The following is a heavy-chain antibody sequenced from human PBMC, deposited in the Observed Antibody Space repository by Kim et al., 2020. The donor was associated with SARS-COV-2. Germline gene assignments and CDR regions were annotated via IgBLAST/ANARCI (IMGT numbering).Heavy chain of an antibody. D-gene: IGHD6-13*01. Sequence: GGSLRLSCAASGFTFSSDAMSWVRQAPGKGLEWVSAISGSGGSTYYADSVKGRFTISRDNSKNTLYLQMNSLRAEDTAVDYCAKGPVGSSWYSLSFADYWGQGTLVTVSS. CDR1: GFTFSSDA. CDR3: AKGPVGSSWYSLSFADY. CDR2: ISGSGGST. V-gene: IGHV3-23*01. J-gene: IGHJ4*02.